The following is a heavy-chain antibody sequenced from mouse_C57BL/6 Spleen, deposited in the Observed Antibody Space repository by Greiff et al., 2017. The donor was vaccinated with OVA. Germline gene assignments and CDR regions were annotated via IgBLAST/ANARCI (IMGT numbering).Heavy chain of an antibody. J-gene: IGHJ1*03. D-gene: IGHD1-1*01. Sequence: EVQLQQSGPELVKPGASVKISCKASGYTFTDYYMNWVKQSHGQSLEWIGDINPNNGGTSYNQKFKGKATLTVDKSSSTAYMELRSLTSEDSAVYYCARFYYGSSYWYFDVWGTGTTVTVSS. CDR3: ARFYYGSSYWYFDV. CDR1: GYTFTDYY. CDR2: INPNNGGT. V-gene: IGHV1-26*01.